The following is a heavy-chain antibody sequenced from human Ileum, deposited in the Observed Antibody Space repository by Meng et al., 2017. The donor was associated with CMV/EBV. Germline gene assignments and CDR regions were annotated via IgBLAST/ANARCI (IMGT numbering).Heavy chain of an antibody. Sequence: GGSLRLSCAASGFTFSSYWMSWVRQGPGKGLEWVSYISSGGTYIHYTDPVKGRFTISRDDAKNVLYLQMNSLGVEDTAVYYCAREPTDRTDGSTSPVSDYWGQGTLVTVSS. J-gene: IGHJ4*02. CDR2: ISSGGTYI. D-gene: IGHD2/OR15-2a*01. CDR3: AREPTDRTDGSTSPVSDY. V-gene: IGHV3-21*05. CDR1: GFTFSSYW.